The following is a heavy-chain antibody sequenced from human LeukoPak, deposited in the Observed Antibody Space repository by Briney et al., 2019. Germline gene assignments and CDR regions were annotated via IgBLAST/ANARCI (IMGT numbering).Heavy chain of an antibody. CDR2: ISYDGSNK. CDR3: AKGGITMIYPF. Sequence: GGSLRLSCAASGFTFSSYGMHWFRQAPGKGLEWVAVISYDGSNKYYADSVKGRFTISRDNSKNTLYLQMNSLRAEDTAVYYCAKGGITMIYPFWGQGTMVTVSS. CDR1: GFTFSSYG. J-gene: IGHJ3*01. D-gene: IGHD3-22*01. V-gene: IGHV3-30*18.